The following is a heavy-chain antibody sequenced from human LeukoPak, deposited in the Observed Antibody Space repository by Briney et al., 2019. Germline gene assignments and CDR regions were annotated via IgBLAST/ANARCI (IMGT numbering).Heavy chain of an antibody. CDR2: FSPGDSDS. D-gene: IGHD6-19*01. V-gene: IGHV5-51*01. J-gene: IGHJ4*02. CDR1: GYSFTSYW. CDR3: ARLASAWNFDY. Sequence: GESLKISCKGSGYSFTSYWIGWVRQMPGKDLEWMGIFSPGDSDSRYSPSFQGQVTISADKSISTVYLQWSSLKASDTAMYYCARLASAWNFDYWGQGTQVTVSS.